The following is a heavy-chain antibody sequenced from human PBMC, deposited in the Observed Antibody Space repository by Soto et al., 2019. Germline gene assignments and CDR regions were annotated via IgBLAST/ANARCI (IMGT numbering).Heavy chain of an antibody. V-gene: IGHV3-53*02. J-gene: IGHJ5*02. D-gene: IGHD6-13*01. CDR2: IYSGGST. CDR3: ARTSSSSWYWFDP. CDR1: GFTVSSNY. Sequence: EVQLVETGGGLIQPGGSLRLSCAASGFTVSSNYMSWVRQAPGKGLEWVSVIYSGGSTYYADSVKGQFTISRDNSKNTLYLQMNSLRAEDTAVYYCARTSSSSWYWFDPWGQGTLVTVSS.